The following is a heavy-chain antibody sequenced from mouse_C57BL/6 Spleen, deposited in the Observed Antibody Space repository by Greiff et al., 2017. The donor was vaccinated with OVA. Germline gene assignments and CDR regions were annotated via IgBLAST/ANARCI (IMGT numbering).Heavy chain of an antibody. D-gene: IGHD2-3*01. V-gene: IGHV1-55*01. J-gene: IGHJ3*01. CDR3: ARSEGYYAWFAY. Sequence: QVQLQQPGAELVKPGASVKMSCKASGYTFTSYWITWVKQRPGQGLEWIGDIYPGSGSTNYNEEFKSKATLTVDTSSSTAYMQLSSLTSEDSAVYYGARSEGYYAWFAYWGQGTLVTVSA. CDR2: IYPGSGST. CDR1: GYTFTSYW.